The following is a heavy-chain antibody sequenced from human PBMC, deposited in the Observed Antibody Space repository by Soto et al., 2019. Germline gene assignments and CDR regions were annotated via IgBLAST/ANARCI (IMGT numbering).Heavy chain of an antibody. CDR3: ARDGGMPGRSRYFDKYYGMDV. Sequence: GSLLLSCAASGFTFRNYAMHWVRQAPGKGLEWVALISCDGNNKYYADPVKGRFTISRDNSKNTLYLQMNSLRAEDTAIYYCARDGGMPGRSRYFDKYYGMDVWGQGTTVTVSS. CDR1: GFTFRNYA. D-gene: IGHD3-16*01. CDR2: ISCDGNNK. J-gene: IGHJ6*02. V-gene: IGHV3-30-3*01.